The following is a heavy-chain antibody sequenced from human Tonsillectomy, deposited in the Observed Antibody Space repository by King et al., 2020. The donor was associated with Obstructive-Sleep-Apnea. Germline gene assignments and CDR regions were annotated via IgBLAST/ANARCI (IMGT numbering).Heavy chain of an antibody. CDR1: GFTFGDYA. Sequence: VQLVESGGGLVQPGRSLRLSCTASGFTFGDYAMNWFRQAPGKGLEWVGFIRSKPYGGTTEYAASVKGRFTISRDDSKSIAYLQMNSLKTEDTAVYYCTRDLMEYQLLSEWYFDLWGRGTLVTVSS. V-gene: IGHV3-49*03. CDR2: IRSKPYGGTT. D-gene: IGHD2-2*01. CDR3: TRDLMEYQLLSEWYFDL. J-gene: IGHJ2*01.